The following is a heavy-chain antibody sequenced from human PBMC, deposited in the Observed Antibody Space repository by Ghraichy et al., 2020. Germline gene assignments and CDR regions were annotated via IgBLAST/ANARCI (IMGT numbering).Heavy chain of an antibody. CDR2: IYNSGST. CDR1: GGSISSYF. CDR3: ARDGYSSGWPSGLV. Sequence: SQTLSLTCSVSGGSISSYFWSWVRQPPGKGLEWIGYIYNSGSTNYNPSLKSRVTISVDTSKNQFSLKLSSVTAADTAMYYCARDGYSSGWPSGLVWGQGTLGTVSS. D-gene: IGHD6-19*01. J-gene: IGHJ4*02. V-gene: IGHV4-59*01.